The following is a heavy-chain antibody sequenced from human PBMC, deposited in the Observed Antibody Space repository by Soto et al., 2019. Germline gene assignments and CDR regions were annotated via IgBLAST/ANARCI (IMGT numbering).Heavy chain of an antibody. CDR3: ARENEMDV. CDR1: GFTFSSYA. Sequence: GGSLRLSCAASGFTFSSYAIHWVRQAPGKGLEWVAVISYDGSNKYYADSVKGRFTTSRDNSKNTLYLQMNSLRAEDTAVYYCARENEMDVWGQGTTVTVSS. V-gene: IGHV3-30-3*01. CDR2: ISYDGSNK. J-gene: IGHJ6*02.